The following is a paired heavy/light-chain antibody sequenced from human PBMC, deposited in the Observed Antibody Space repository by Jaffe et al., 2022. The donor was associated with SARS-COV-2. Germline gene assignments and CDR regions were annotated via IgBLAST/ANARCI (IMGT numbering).Heavy chain of an antibody. Sequence: QVQLVESGGGVVQPGRSLRLSCAASGFTFSSYAMHWVRQAPGKGLEWVALITYDGINKYFADSVKGRFTISRDNSKNTVYLQMNSLRAEDTAVYYCARDRVVFPAGALGYWGQGSLVTVSS. CDR3: ARDRVVFPAGALGY. CDR1: GFTFSSYA. J-gene: IGHJ4*02. V-gene: IGHV3-30*04. CDR2: ITYDGINK. D-gene: IGHD2-2*01.
Light chain of an antibody. CDR3: SSYAGSNNF. CDR1: SSDVGGYNY. V-gene: IGLV2-8*01. CDR2: EVT. Sequence: QSALTQPPSASGSPGQSVTISCSGTSSDVGGYNYVSWYQQLPGKAPKLMIYEVTKRPSGVPDRFSGSKSGNTASLTVSGLQAEDEADYYCSSYAGSNNFFGSGTKVTVL. J-gene: IGLJ1*01.